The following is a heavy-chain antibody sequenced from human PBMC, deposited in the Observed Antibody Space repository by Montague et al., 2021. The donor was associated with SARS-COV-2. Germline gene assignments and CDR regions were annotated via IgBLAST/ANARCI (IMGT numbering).Heavy chain of an antibody. CDR3: ARGSGHYYDPFDN. Sequence: SETLSLTCTVSGGSISTYPWSWIRQPAGKALEWIGRIDSNGDTTYNPSLKSRVTMSVDMSKNQFSLKMTSVTAADTAMYYCARGSGHYYDPFDNWGQGTLVTVSS. V-gene: IGHV4-4*07. CDR1: GGSISTYP. J-gene: IGHJ4*02. D-gene: IGHD3-22*01. CDR2: IDSNGDT.